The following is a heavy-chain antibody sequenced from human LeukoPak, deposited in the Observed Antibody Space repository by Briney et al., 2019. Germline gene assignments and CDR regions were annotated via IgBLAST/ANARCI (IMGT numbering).Heavy chain of an antibody. J-gene: IGHJ4*02. CDR3: VRGYNSGNDY. D-gene: IGHD6-19*01. V-gene: IGHV3-48*02. Sequence: GGSLRLSCAASGFTFSSYSMNWVRQAPGKGLDWVSYISSGSSTIYYADSVKGRFTISRDNAKNSLCLQMNSLRDEDTAVYYCVRGYNSGNDYWGQGTLITVSS. CDR2: ISSGSSTI. CDR1: GFTFSSYS.